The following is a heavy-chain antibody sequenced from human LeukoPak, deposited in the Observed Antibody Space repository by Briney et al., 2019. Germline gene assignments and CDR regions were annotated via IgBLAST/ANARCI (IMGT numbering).Heavy chain of an antibody. J-gene: IGHJ4*02. Sequence: SGTLSLTCTVSGDSINSLDLWSWVRQPPGKGLEWIGEMYLSGTTHSNPSVKSRVTISIDKSKNQFSLKLSSVTAADTAVYYCARGSSGYFDYWGQGTLVTVSS. CDR2: MYLSGTT. CDR3: ARGSSGYFDY. V-gene: IGHV4-4*02. D-gene: IGHD3-22*01. CDR1: GDSINSLDL.